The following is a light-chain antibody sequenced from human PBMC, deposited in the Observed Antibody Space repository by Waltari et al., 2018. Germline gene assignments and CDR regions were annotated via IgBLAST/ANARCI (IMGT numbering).Light chain of an antibody. V-gene: IGKV3-20*01. CDR3: KWYGRSPRYT. CDR2: ETS. J-gene: IGKJ2*01. Sequence: EIVLTQSPGTLSLSPGERVTLSCRASQTVISIYLAWYQQKPGHAPRLLIYETSSRATGIPDRFRGSRSWTDFTFTLSRLEPEDAAVYYCKWYGRSPRYTFGQGTKLEIK. CDR1: QTVISIY.